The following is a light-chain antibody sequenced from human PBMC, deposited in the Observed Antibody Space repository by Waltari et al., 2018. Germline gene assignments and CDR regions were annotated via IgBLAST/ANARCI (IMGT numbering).Light chain of an antibody. CDR1: SSDGGGSNY. Sequence: SALTQPASVSGSPGQSITISCTGTSSDGGGSNYVSWYQQHPGQAPKLFIYDVTNRPSGVSNRFSGSKSGNTASLTISGLQAEDEADYYCSSYSIISTGVFGGGTKLTVL. CDR3: SSYSIISTGV. J-gene: IGLJ3*02. CDR2: DVT. V-gene: IGLV2-14*03.